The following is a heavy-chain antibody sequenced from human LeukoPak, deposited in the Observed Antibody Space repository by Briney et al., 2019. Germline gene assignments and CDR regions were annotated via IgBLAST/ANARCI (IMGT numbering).Heavy chain of an antibody. D-gene: IGHD2-15*01. CDR1: GGSISSSDW. CDR3: ARDGGGIDS. V-gene: IGHV4-4*02. J-gene: IGHJ4*02. Sequence: PSETLSLTCAVSGGSISSSDWWAWIRQSPGKGLEWIGQIHHSGSTNYNPSLKSRLTISVDKSNNQFSLKLRFVTAADTAVYYCARDGGGIDSWGQGILVTVSS. CDR2: IHHSGST.